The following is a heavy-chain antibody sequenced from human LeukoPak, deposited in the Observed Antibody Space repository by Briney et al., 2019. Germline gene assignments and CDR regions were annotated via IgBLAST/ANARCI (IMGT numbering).Heavy chain of an antibody. CDR1: GFTFSSYW. V-gene: IGHV3-74*01. CDR2: INSDGGGA. J-gene: IGHJ5*02. Sequence: GGSLRLSCAASGFTFSSYWMYWVRQAPGKGLVWISRINSDGGGAIYADSVKGRFTVSRDNAKNTLYLQMSSLRAEDTAVYYCARDVPHNWFDTWGQGTLVTVSS. CDR3: ARDVPHNWFDT.